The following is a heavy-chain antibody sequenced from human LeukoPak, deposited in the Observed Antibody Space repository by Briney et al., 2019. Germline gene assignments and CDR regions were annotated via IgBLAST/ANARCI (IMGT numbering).Heavy chain of an antibody. CDR2: ISNSSSYI. CDR1: GYTFSSSS. CDR3: ARENGVVPAATLDY. V-gene: IGHV3-21*01. Sequence: GGSLRLSCAASGYTFSSSSMNWVRQAPGKGLEWVSSISNSSSYIYYADSVKGRFTISRDNAKNSLYLQMNSLRAEDTAVYYCARENGVVPAATLDYWGQGTLVTVSS. J-gene: IGHJ4*02. D-gene: IGHD2-2*01.